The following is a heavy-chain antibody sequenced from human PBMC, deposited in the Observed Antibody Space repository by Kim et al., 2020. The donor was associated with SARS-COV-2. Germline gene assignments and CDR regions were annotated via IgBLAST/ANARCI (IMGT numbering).Heavy chain of an antibody. Sequence: SETLSLTCTVSGGSISSSSYYWGWIRQPPGKGLEWIGSIYYSGSTYYNPSLKSRVTISVDTSKNQFSLKLSSVTAADTAVYYCARQGEYGMDVWGQGTTVTVSS. D-gene: IGHD1-26*01. CDR3: ARQGEYGMDV. CDR2: IYYSGST. V-gene: IGHV4-39*01. CDR1: GGSISSSSYY. J-gene: IGHJ6*02.